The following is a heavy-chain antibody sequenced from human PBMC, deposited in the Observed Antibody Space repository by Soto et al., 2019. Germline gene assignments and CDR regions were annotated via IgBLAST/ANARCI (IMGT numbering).Heavy chain of an antibody. V-gene: IGHV3-23*01. CDR2: TSNSGGTT. J-gene: IGHJ4*02. Sequence: GESLKSSCAASGFTFSTYAMSWVRQAPGKGLEWVSATSNSGGTTYYADSVKGRFTISRDNSKNTVDLQMNSLRVEDTAIYYCTKQEDFDWTQYWGQGTLVTVSS. CDR1: GFTFSTYA. D-gene: IGHD3-9*01. CDR3: TKQEDFDWTQY.